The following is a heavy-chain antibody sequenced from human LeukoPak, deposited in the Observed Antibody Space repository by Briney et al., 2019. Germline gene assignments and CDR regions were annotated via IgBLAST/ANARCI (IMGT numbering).Heavy chain of an antibody. CDR1: GGPFSGYY. Sequence: SETLSLTCAVYGGPFSGYYWSWIRQPPGKGLEWIGEINHSGSTNYNPSLKSRVTISVDTSKNQFSLKLSSVTAADTAVYYCARFPVVVAATSYYYYGMDVWGQGTTVTVSS. J-gene: IGHJ6*02. CDR2: INHSGST. CDR3: ARFPVVVAATSYYYYGMDV. V-gene: IGHV4-34*01. D-gene: IGHD2-15*01.